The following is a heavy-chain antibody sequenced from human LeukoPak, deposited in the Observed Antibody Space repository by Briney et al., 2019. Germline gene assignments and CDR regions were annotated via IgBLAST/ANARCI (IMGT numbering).Heavy chain of an antibody. CDR2: IYTSGST. Sequence: PSETLSLTCTVSLGSISSYYWSWIRQPAGKGLEWIGRIYTSGSTNCNPSLKSRDTMSVDTSKNQFSLKLSSVTAADTAVYYCARHCSGGSCYRGWESWFDPWGQGTLVTVSS. D-gene: IGHD2-15*01. CDR1: LGSISSYY. J-gene: IGHJ5*02. CDR3: ARHCSGGSCYRGWESWFDP. V-gene: IGHV4-4*07.